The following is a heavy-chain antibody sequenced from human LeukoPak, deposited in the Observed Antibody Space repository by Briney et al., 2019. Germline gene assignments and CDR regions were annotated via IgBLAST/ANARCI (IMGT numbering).Heavy chain of an antibody. CDR3: ARADRDFWSRFNDY. J-gene: IGHJ4*02. CDR1: GYTLTSYG. V-gene: IGHV1-18*01. D-gene: IGHD3-3*01. Sequence: ASVKVSCKASGYTLTSYGITWVRQAPGQGLEWMGWISAYNGNTNYAQKLQGRVTITTDTSTSTAYMELRSLRSDDTAVYYCARADRDFWSRFNDYWGQGTLVTVSS. CDR2: ISAYNGNT.